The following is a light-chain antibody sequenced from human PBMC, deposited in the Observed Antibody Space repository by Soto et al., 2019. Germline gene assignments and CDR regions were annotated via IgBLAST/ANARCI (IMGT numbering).Light chain of an antibody. V-gene: IGKV1D-8*03. Sequence: VIWMTQSPSLLSASTGDRVTISCLMSQGISSYLAWYQQKPGKAPELLIYAASTLQSGVPSRFSGSGSGTDFTLTISSLQPEDSAVYYCQQRHMWPITFGQGTRLEIK. CDR2: AAS. J-gene: IGKJ5*01. CDR1: QGISSY. CDR3: QQRHMWPIT.